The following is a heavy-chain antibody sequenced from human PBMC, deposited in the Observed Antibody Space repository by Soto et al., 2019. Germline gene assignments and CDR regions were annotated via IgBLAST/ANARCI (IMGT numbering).Heavy chain of an antibody. D-gene: IGHD2-2*01. V-gene: IGHV1-2*02. Sequence: ASVKVSCKASGYTFTGYYMHWVRQAPGQGLEWMGWINPNSGGTNYAQKFQGRVTMTRDTSISTAYMELSRLRSDDTAVYYCARVWDIVVVPAAIPRDYYYYGMDVWGQGTTVTVSS. CDR3: ARVWDIVVVPAAIPRDYYYYGMDV. CDR2: INPNSGGT. J-gene: IGHJ6*02. CDR1: GYTFTGYY.